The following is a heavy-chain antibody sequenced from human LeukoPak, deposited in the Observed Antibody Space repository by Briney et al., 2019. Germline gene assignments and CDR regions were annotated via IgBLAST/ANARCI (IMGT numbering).Heavy chain of an antibody. CDR3: ARVGDSSGYYGYYYYYYDMDV. CDR2: INSDGSST. V-gene: IGHV3-74*01. CDR1: GFTFSSYW. D-gene: IGHD3-22*01. Sequence: GGSLRLSCAASGFTFSSYWMHWVRQAPGKGLVWVSRINSDGSSTSYADSVKGRFTISRDNAKNTLYLQMNSLRAEDTAVYYCARVGDSSGYYGYYYYYYDMDVWGQGTTVTVSS. J-gene: IGHJ6*02.